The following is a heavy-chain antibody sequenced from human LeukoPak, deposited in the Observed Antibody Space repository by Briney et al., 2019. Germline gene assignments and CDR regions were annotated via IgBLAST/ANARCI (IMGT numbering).Heavy chain of an antibody. Sequence: GGSLRLSCAASGFTFSSYAMSWVRQAPGKGLEWVSGISGTAGKTYYADSVKGRFTISRDNSKNTLYLQMTSLRVEDTAVYYCAKGSGIVILSNPLDYWGQRTLVTVSS. V-gene: IGHV3-23*01. CDR2: ISGTAGKT. CDR1: GFTFSSYA. J-gene: IGHJ4*02. CDR3: AKGSGIVILSNPLDY. D-gene: IGHD1-26*01.